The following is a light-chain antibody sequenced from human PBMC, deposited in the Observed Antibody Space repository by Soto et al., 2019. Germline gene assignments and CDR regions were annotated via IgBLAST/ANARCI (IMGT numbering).Light chain of an antibody. J-gene: IGKJ1*01. Sequence: ELVFTQSPGTLSLSPGERATLSCRASQSVRSNYLAWYQQKPGQVPRLLIYGASTRETGIPDRFSGSGSGTEFTLTISRLEPEDFAVYYCQQFGGSTWTFGQGTKVDIK. CDR1: QSVRSNY. CDR3: QQFGGSTWT. V-gene: IGKV3-20*01. CDR2: GAS.